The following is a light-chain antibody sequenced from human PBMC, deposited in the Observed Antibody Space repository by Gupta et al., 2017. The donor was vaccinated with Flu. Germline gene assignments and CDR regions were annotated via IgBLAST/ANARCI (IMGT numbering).Light chain of an antibody. CDR2: GAS. J-gene: IGKJ1*01. CDR3: QQYNNWPAST. V-gene: IGKV3-15*01. Sequence: EIVMTQSPATLSVSPGERATLSCRASQSVSSNLAWYQQKPGQAPRLLIYGASTRATGIPARFSGSGSGTEFTLTMSSLQSEDFAVYYCQQYNNWPASTF. CDR1: QSVSSN.